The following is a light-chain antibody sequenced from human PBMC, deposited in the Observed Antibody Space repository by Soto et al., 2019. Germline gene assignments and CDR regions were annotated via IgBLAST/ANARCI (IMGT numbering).Light chain of an antibody. J-gene: IGLJ1*01. V-gene: IGLV1-40*01. CDR2: GNS. CDR1: SSNIGAGYD. Sequence: QTVVTQPPSVSGAPGQRVTISCTGSSSNIGAGYDVHWYQQLPGTAPKVLIYGNSNRPSGVPDRFSGSKSGTSASLAISGLQSEDEAEYYCAAWDDNLSGFYVFGTGTKLNVL. CDR3: AAWDDNLSGFYV.